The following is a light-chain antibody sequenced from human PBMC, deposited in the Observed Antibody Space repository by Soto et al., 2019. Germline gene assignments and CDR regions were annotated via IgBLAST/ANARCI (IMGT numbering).Light chain of an antibody. CDR2: DAS. V-gene: IGKV3-15*01. CDR1: QSVNSN. CDR3: QQYNFWPPLT. Sequence: EIVMTQSPATLSVSPGERATLSCRASQSVNSNLAWYRQKPGQAPRLLISDASTTATGVPARFSGSGSGTECTLTISSLQSEDSGIYYCQQYNFWPPLTFGGGTKVEIK. J-gene: IGKJ4*01.